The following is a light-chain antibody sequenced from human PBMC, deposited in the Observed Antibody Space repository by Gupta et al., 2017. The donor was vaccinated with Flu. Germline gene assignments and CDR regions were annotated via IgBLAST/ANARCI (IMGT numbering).Light chain of an antibody. V-gene: IGKV2-28*01. CDR1: PSLMCSNVNIY. Sequence: IACRTSPSLMCSNVNIYLDWYVQKPGKPPQLLIYLVSDWASGVPDRFSGSGSGTDFTLKISRVEAEDVGVYYCMQAMQTPPTFGGGTKVEIK. CDR3: MQAMQTPPT. J-gene: IGKJ4*01. CDR2: LVS.